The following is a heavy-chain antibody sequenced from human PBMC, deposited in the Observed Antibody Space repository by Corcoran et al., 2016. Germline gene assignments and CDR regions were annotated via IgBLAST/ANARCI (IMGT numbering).Heavy chain of an antibody. CDR3: AREGKNDYCSGTAGMDV. V-gene: IGHV4-39*07. CDR1: GGSISSSSYY. D-gene: IGHD3-10*01. Sequence: QLQLQESGPGLVKPSETLSLTCTVSGGSISSSSYYWGWLRQPPGKGLEWIGRIYYSGSTYYNPSLKSRVTISVDTSKNQFSLKLSSVTAADTAVYYCAREGKNDYCSGTAGMDVWGQGTTVTVSS. J-gene: IGHJ6*02. CDR2: IYYSGST.